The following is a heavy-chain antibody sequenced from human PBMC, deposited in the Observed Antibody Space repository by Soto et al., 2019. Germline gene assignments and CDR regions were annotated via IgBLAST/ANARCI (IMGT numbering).Heavy chain of an antibody. CDR3: ASESPEYSSSSGGYYGMDV. CDR2: INHSGST. V-gene: IGHV4-34*01. J-gene: IGHJ6*02. CDR1: GGSFSGYY. D-gene: IGHD6-6*01. Sequence: SETLSLTCAVYGGSFSGYYWSWIRQPPGKGLEWIGEINHSGSTNYNPSLKSRVTISVDTSKNQFSLKLSSVTAADTAVYYCASESPEYSSSSGGYYGMDVWGQGTTVTVSS.